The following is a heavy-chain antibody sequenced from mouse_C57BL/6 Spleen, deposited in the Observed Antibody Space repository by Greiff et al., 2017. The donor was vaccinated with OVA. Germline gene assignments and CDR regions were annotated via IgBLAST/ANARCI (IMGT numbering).Heavy chain of an antibody. J-gene: IGHJ1*03. CDR2: ISRGSSTI. V-gene: IGHV5-17*01. D-gene: IGHD1-1*01. CDR1: GFTFSDYG. Sequence: HLVESGGGLVKPGGSLQLSCAASGFTFSDYGMHWVRQAPEKGLEWVAYISRGSSTIYYADTVKGRFPISRDIAKNTLFLQMTSLRSEDTTMYYCARNYYGSSYKYIDVWGTGTTVTVSS. CDR3: ARNYYGSSYKYIDV.